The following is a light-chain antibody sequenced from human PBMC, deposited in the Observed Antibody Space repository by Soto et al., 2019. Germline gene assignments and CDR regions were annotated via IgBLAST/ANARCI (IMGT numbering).Light chain of an antibody. CDR1: QSVSSSY. CDR2: DAS. V-gene: IGKV3-20*01. J-gene: IGKJ3*01. CDR3: QQYGSSPLFP. Sequence: EIVLTQSPGTLSLSPGERATLSCRASQSVSSSYLAGYQQKPGQAPRLLIYDASSRATGIPDRFSGSGSGTDFTLTISRLQPEDFAVYYCQQYGSSPLFPFGPGTKVDIK.